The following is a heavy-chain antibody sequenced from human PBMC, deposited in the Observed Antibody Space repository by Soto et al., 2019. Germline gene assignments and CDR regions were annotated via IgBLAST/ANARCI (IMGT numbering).Heavy chain of an antibody. J-gene: IGHJ3*02. V-gene: IGHV3-30*18. CDR2: ISYDGSNK. CDR3: ANWRPDI. CDR1: GFTFSSYG. D-gene: IGHD6-25*01. Sequence: PGGSLRLSCAASGFTFSSYGMHWVRRAPGKGLEWVAVISYDGSNKYYADSVKGRFTISRDNSKNTLYLQMNSLRAEDTAVYYCANWRPDIWGQGTMVTVSS.